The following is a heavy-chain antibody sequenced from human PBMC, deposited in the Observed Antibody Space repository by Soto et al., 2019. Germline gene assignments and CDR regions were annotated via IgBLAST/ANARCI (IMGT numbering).Heavy chain of an antibody. V-gene: IGHV4-34*01. CDR3: ARGRGRLKANLGRYYYYYRDV. J-gene: IGHJ6*03. CDR1: GGSFSGYY. CDR2: INHSGST. Sequence: SDTLSLTCAVYGGSFSGYYWSWIRQPPGKGLEWIGEINHSGSTNYNPSLKSRVTISVDTSKNQFSLKLSSVTAADTAVYYCARGRGRLKANLGRYYYYYRDVWGKGTTVTVS. D-gene: IGHD1-26*01.